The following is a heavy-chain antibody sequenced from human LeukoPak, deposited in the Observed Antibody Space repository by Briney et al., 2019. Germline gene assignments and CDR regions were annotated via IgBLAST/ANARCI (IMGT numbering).Heavy chain of an antibody. D-gene: IGHD6-19*01. CDR2: KDYSGST. Sequence: SETLSLTCTVSGGSISRYYWSWIRQPPGKGLEWIGYKDYSGSTNYNRSLKSRVTILVDTSKNQFSLKLSSVTAADTAMYYCARGTLYSGWSYYFDYWGQGSQVTVSS. J-gene: IGHJ4*02. CDR3: ARGTLYSGWSYYFDY. CDR1: GGSISRYY. V-gene: IGHV4-59*12.